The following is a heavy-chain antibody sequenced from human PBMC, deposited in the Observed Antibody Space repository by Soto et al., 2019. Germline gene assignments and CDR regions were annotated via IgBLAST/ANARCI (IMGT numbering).Heavy chain of an antibody. Sequence: QVQLVQSGAEVMKPGSSVKVSCKASGGTFSSYAIRWVRQGPGQGLEWMGGIIPIPGTANYAQKFQGRVTITADESTSTAYMELSSLRSEDTAVYYCARSQGSSTSLEIYYYYYYGMDVWGQGTTVTVSS. J-gene: IGHJ6*02. V-gene: IGHV1-69*01. CDR2: IIPIPGTA. CDR1: GGTFSSYA. D-gene: IGHD2-2*01. CDR3: ARSQGSSTSLEIYYYYYYGMDV.